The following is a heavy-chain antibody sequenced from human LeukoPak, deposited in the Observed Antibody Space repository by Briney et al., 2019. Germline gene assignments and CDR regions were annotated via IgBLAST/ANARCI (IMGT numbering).Heavy chain of an antibody. CDR3: ARRWCSGGSCYTYFDY. CDR1: GFTFSSYW. CDR2: INHNGNVN. Sequence: GGSLRLSCAASGFTFSSYWMNWARQAPGKGLEWVASINHNGNVNYYVDSVKGRFTISRDNAKNSLYLQMSNLRAEDTAVYYCARRWCSGGSCYTYFDYWGQGTLVTVSS. D-gene: IGHD2-15*01. J-gene: IGHJ4*02. V-gene: IGHV3-7*03.